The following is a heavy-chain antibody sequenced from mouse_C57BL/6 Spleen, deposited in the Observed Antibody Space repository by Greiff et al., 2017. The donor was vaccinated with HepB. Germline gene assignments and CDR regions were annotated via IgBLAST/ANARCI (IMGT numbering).Heavy chain of an antibody. J-gene: IGHJ3*01. CDR1: GYTFTSYW. D-gene: IGHD2-2*01. V-gene: IGHV1-52*01. CDR3: ARVVTTYFAY. Sequence: VQLQQPGAELVRPGSSVKLSCKASGYTFTSYWMHWVKQRPIQGLEWIGNIDPSDSETHYNQKFKDKATLTVDKSSSTAYMQLSRLTSEDSAVYYCARVVTTYFAYWGQGTLVTVSA. CDR2: IDPSDSET.